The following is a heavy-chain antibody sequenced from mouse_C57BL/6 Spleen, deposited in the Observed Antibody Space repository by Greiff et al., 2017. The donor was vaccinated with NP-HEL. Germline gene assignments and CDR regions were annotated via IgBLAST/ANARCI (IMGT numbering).Heavy chain of an antibody. D-gene: IGHD3-3*01. Sequence: EVQLQQSGAELVRPGASVKLSCTASGFNIKDDYMHWVKQRPEQGLEWIGWIDPENGDTEYASKFQGKATITADTSSNTAYLQLSSLTSEDTAVYYCILGRGYFDVGGTGTTVTVSS. CDR1: GFNIKDDY. CDR3: ILGRGYFDV. J-gene: IGHJ1*03. CDR2: IDPENGDT. V-gene: IGHV14-4*01.